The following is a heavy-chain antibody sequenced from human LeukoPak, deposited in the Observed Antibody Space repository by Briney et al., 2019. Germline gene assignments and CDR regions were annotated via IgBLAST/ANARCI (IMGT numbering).Heavy chain of an antibody. CDR2: ISSSGSTI. V-gene: IGHV3-11*01. Sequence: GGSLRLSCAASGFTFSDYYMSWIRQAPGKGLEWVSYISSSGSTIYYADSVKGRFTISRDNAKNSLYLQMDSLRAEDTAVYYCARDPYYYYMDVWGKGTTVTVSS. CDR1: GFTFSDYY. J-gene: IGHJ6*03. CDR3: ARDPYYYYMDV.